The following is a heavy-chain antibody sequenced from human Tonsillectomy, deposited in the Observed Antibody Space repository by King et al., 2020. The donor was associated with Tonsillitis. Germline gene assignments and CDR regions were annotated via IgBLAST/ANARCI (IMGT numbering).Heavy chain of an antibody. J-gene: IGHJ5*02. D-gene: IGHD2-2*01. V-gene: IGHV1-18*01. Sequence: VQLVQSGGEVKKPGASVKVSCKASGYTFTSYGISWVRQAPGQGLEWMGWISAYTGYTQYSQKLQGRVTMTTDTSTSTAYMELRSLRSDDTAVYYCASYCSSTRCFWFDPWGQGTLVIVSS. CDR3: ASYCSSTRCFWFDP. CDR2: ISAYTGYT. CDR1: GYTFTSYG.